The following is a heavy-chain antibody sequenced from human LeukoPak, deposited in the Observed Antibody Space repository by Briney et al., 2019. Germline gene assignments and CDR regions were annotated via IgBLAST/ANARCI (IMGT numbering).Heavy chain of an antibody. CDR2: INSDGSST. J-gene: IGHJ4*02. V-gene: IGHV3-74*01. CDR3: ARGYCSSTSCYSAD. D-gene: IGHD2-2*01. CDR1: GFSFSTYW. Sequence: GGSLRLSCAASGFSFSTYWMHWVRQAPGKGLVWVSRINSDGSSTSYADSVKGRFTISRDNAKNTLYLQMNSLRAKDTAVYYCARGYCSSTSCYSADWGQGTLVTVSS.